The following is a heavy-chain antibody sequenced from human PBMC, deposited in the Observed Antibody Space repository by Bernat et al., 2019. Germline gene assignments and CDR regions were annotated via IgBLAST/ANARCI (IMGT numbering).Heavy chain of an antibody. J-gene: IGHJ4*02. V-gene: IGHV3-30*03. CDR3: TGDFDY. CDR1: GFTFSSYG. CDR2: ISYDGSNK. Sequence: QVQLVESGGGVVQPGRSLGLSCAASGFTFSSYGMHWVRQAPGKGLEWVAVISYDGSNKYYADSVKGRFTISRDNSKNTLYLQKNSLRAEDTAVYYCTGDFDYWGQGTLVTVSS.